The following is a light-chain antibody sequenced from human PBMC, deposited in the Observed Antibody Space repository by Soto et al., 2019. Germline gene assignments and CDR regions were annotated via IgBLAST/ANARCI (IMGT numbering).Light chain of an antibody. CDR3: QSYDSSLSLYV. Sequence: QSVLTPPPSLSGAPGQRVTISCTGSSSNIGAGYDVHWYQQLPGTAPKLLIYGNSNRPSGVPDRFSGSKSGTSASLAITGLQAEDEADYYCQSYDSSLSLYVFGTGTKVTVL. J-gene: IGLJ1*01. CDR1: SSNIGAGYD. CDR2: GNS. V-gene: IGLV1-40*01.